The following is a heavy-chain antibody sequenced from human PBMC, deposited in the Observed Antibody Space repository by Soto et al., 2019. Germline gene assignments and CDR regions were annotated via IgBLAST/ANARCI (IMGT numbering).Heavy chain of an antibody. Sequence: GGSLRLSCAASGFTFSSYAMSWVRQAPGKGLEWVSAISGVGGSTYYEDYVKGRFTISRDNSKTTLYLKMNSLRAEDTAVYNCAKDRYGSSSVGLVDYWGQGPLVTVSS. V-gene: IGHV3-23*01. CDR3: AKDRYGSSSVGLVDY. J-gene: IGHJ4*02. CDR2: ISGVGGST. D-gene: IGHD6-6*01. CDR1: GFTFSSYA.